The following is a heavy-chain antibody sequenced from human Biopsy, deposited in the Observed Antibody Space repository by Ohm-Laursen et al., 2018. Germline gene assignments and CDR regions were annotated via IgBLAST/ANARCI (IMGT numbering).Heavy chain of an antibody. V-gene: IGHV1-2*02. CDR3: ARGGLNYWYFDL. J-gene: IGHJ2*01. Sequence: ESSVKVSCKAPGGTFTGHSIHWMRQAPGQRLEWMGWVSPAGAITNYAQKFQGRVTMTSDTSISTVYMELARLTTDDTAVYYCARGGLNYWYFDLWGRGTLVTVSS. CDR1: GGTFTGHS. D-gene: IGHD1-26*01. CDR2: VSPAGAIT.